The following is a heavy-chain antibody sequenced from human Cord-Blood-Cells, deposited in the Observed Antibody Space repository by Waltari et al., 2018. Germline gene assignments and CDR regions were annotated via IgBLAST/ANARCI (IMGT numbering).Heavy chain of an antibody. CDR1: GGSIRSAGYY. V-gene: IGHV4-31*03. CDR2: IYYSGST. J-gene: IGHJ4*02. CDR3: ASAGETGTTVY. D-gene: IGHD1-7*01. Sequence: QVQLQESGPGLVKPSQPLSLTCTVSGGSIRSAGYYWTWTRQHPGKGLEWIGYIYYSGSTYYNPSLKSRVTIAVDTSKNQFSLKLSSVTAADTAVYYCASAGETGTTVYWGQGTLVTVSS.